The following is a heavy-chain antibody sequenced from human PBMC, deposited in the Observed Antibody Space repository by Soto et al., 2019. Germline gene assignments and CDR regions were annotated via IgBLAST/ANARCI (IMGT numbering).Heavy chain of an antibody. CDR1: GFTFSNYW. J-gene: IGHJ6*02. D-gene: IGHD6-13*01. CDR3: ARGGLQHDLDV. CDR2: VNNDGTDT. Sequence: EVQLVESGGGLVQPGGSLRLSCAASGFTFSNYWMYWVRQAPGKGLVWVARVNNDGTDTTHADSVKGRCTISRDNAENTLYLQINSLRAEDTAVYYCARGGLQHDLDVWGQGSTVTVSS. V-gene: IGHV3-74*03.